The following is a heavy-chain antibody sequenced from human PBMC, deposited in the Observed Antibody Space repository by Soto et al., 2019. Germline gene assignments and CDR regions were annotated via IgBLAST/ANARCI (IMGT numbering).Heavy chain of an antibody. CDR2: ISSSSSYI. Sequence: GGSLRLSCAASGFTFSSYSMNWVRQAPGKGLEWVSSISSSSSYIYYADSVKGRFTISRDNAKNSLYLQMNSLRAEDTAVYYCARDRALLWFGDADWPLDDFDIWRQGRMVTV. V-gene: IGHV3-21*01. J-gene: IGHJ3*02. CDR1: GFTFSSYS. CDR3: ARDRALLWFGDADWPLDDFDI. D-gene: IGHD3-10*01.